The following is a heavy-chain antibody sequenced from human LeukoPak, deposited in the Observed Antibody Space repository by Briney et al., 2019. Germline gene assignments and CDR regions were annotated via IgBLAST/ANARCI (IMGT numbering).Heavy chain of an antibody. CDR2: MFHSGST. CDR3: ARAGPYYYDSSDY. J-gene: IGHJ4*02. Sequence: SETLSLTCAVSGYSISSGYYWGWIRHPPGKGLEWVGSMFHSGSTYYNLSLKSRVTISVDTSKNQFSLKLSSVTAADTAVYYCARAGPYYYDSSDYWGQGTLVTVSS. CDR1: GYSISSGYY. V-gene: IGHV4-38-2*01. D-gene: IGHD3-22*01.